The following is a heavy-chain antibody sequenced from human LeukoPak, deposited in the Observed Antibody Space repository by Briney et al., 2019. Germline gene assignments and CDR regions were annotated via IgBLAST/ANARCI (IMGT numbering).Heavy chain of an antibody. CDR1: GYSFTSYW. V-gene: IGHV5-51*01. CDR3: ARPGYCSSTSCYQFDY. CDR2: IYPGDSDT. D-gene: IGHD2-2*01. Sequence: GESLKISSKGSGYSFTSYWIGWVRQMPGKGLEWMGIIYPGDSDTRYSPSFQGQVTISADKSISTAYLQWSSLKASDTAMYYCARPGYCSSTSCYQFDYWGQGTLVTVSS. J-gene: IGHJ4*02.